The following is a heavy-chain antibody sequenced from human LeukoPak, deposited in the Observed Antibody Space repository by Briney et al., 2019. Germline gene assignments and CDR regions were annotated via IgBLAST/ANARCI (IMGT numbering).Heavy chain of an antibody. CDR2: INPHNGNT. D-gene: IGHD3-3*01. CDR1: GYTFTSHG. V-gene: IGHV1-18*01. CDR3: AIDIAGEWFAYYFDY. Sequence: ASVKVSCKASGYTFTSHGISWVRQAPGQGLAWMGWINPHNGNTNYAQKLQARVTLHHETSTSTAYMQLRSLRSDDTAVYYCAIDIAGEWFAYYFDYCGQGTLVTVSS. J-gene: IGHJ4*02.